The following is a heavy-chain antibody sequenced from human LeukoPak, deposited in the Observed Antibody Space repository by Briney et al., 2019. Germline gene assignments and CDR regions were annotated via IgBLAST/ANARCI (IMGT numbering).Heavy chain of an antibody. CDR2: IIPIFWTT. CDR1: VGTFSNFA. J-gene: IGHJ3*02. CDR3: ARVLAGYDPSGYYWDAFDI. D-gene: IGHD3-22*01. V-gene: IGHV1-69*01. Sequence: GASVKVSCKASVGTFSNFAISWVRQAPGQGLDCMGVIIPIFWTTNYAQKFQGRVTITEDDSTRTAYMALSSMRSEDTAVYYCARVLAGYDPSGYYWDAFDIWGQGTMVSVSS.